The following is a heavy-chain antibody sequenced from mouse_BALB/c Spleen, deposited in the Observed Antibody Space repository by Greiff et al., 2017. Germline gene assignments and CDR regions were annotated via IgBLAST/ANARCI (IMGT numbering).Heavy chain of an antibody. CDR3: TREVGSSPAWFAY. V-gene: IGHV1S41*01. Sequence: DLVKPGASVKLSCKASGYTFTSYWINWIKQRPGQGLEWIGRIAPGSGSTYYNEMFKGKATLTVDTSSSTAYIQLSSLSSEDSAVYFCTREVGSSPAWFAYWGQGTLVTVSA. CDR1: GYTFTSYW. D-gene: IGHD1-1*01. CDR2: IAPGSGST. J-gene: IGHJ3*01.